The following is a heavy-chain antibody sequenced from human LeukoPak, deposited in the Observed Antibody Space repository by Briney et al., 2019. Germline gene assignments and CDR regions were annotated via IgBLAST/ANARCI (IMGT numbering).Heavy chain of an antibody. V-gene: IGHV3-64*02. CDR2: ISTNGAST. J-gene: IGHJ4*02. D-gene: IGHD2-21*02. Sequence: GGSLRLPCAASGFTFNSYAMHWVRQAPGKGLEYVSAISTNGASTYYADSVKDRFSISRDNSKNTLYLQMGSLRAEDMAVYYCARGKGIYCGGDCSALDYWGQGTLVTVSS. CDR1: GFTFNSYA. CDR3: ARGKGIYCGGDCSALDY.